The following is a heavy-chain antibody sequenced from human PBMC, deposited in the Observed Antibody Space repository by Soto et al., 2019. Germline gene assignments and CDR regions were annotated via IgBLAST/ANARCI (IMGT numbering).Heavy chain of an antibody. V-gene: IGHV3-7*01. CDR2: INEDGSGK. CDR3: ARDFQNY. J-gene: IGHJ4*02. Sequence: SLRLSCAASGFTFSSHWMSWIRQAPGKGLEWVARINEDGSGKLYADSAKGRFTISRDNAKNLLYLQMNSLRVEDTAVYYCARDFQNYWGQRTLVTVSS. CDR1: GFTFSSHW.